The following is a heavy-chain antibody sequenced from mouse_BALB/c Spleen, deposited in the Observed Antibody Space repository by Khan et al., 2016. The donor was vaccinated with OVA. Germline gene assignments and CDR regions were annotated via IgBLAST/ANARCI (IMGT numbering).Heavy chain of an antibody. CDR3: AGWAITAHAMDS. J-gene: IGHJ4*01. CDR2: IYPGTGST. D-gene: IGHD1-1*01. V-gene: IGHV1-76*01. CDR1: GYIFTNYW. Sequence: QVQLQQSGAELVRPGASVKLSCKTSGYIFTNYWIHWVKQRSGQGLEWIARIYPGTGSTYSNEKFKGKATLTADKSSSTAYMQLSSLKYEASAVYFVAGWAITAHAMDSWGQGTSVTVSS.